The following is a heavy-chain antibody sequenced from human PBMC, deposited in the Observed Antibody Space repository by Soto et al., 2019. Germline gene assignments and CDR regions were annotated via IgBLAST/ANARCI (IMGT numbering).Heavy chain of an antibody. Sequence: GASVKVSCKASGYTFTGYAMHWVRQAPGQRLEWKGGIIPIFGTTNYAEKFQGRVTITADESTSTAYMEQSSLRSDDTAVYYCARDRIVVVTSTRESNSFDIWGQGTMVTVSS. D-gene: IGHD2-21*02. CDR3: ARDRIVVVTSTRESNSFDI. V-gene: IGHV1-69*13. J-gene: IGHJ3*02. CDR2: IIPIFGTT. CDR1: GYTFTGYA.